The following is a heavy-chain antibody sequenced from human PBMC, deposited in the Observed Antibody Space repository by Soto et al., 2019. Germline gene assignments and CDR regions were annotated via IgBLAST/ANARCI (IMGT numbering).Heavy chain of an antibody. D-gene: IGHD6-25*01. V-gene: IGHV4-30-2*01. CDR3: ASKRGGYSLFDS. CDR2: IYPSGMP. CDR1: GGSISNAAYS. Sequence: QLQLQESGSGLVKPSHTLSLTCTVSGGSISNAAYSWSWIRQPPGKGLEWIGYIYPSGMPFYNPSLRIRVTISIDRSNDQFSLNLKSVTSADTAVYYCASKRGGYSLFDSWGQGTRVSVSS. J-gene: IGHJ4*02.